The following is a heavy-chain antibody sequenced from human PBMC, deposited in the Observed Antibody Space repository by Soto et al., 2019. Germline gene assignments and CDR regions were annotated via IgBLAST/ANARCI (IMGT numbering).Heavy chain of an antibody. D-gene: IGHD5-18*01. CDR2: ISWNSGSI. CDR1: GFTFYDYA. J-gene: IGHJ4*02. V-gene: IGHV3-9*01. CDR3: AKDMGIQLWAATFDY. Sequence: QPGGSLRLSCASSGFTFYDYAMHWVRQAPGKGLEWVSGISWNSGSIGYADSVKGRFTISRDNAKNSLYLQMNSLRAEDTALYYCAKDMGIQLWAATFDYWGQGTLVTVSS.